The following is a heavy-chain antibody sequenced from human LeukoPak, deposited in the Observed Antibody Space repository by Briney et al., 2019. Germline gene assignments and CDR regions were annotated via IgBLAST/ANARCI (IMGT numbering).Heavy chain of an antibody. D-gene: IGHD6-19*01. Sequence: ASVKVSCKASGYTFTTYGLSWVRQAPGQGLEWMGWISAYNGNTNYAQKLQGRVTMTTDTSTSTAYMELSSLRSEDTAVYYCARSIAVAGTGFYYYYGMDVWGQGTTVTVSS. J-gene: IGHJ6*02. CDR2: ISAYNGNT. CDR3: ARSIAVAGTGFYYYYGMDV. CDR1: GYTFTTYG. V-gene: IGHV1-18*01.